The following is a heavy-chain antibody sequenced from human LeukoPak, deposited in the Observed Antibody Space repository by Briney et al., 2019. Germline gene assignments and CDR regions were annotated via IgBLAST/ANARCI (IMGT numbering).Heavy chain of an antibody. V-gene: IGHV3-30*18. J-gene: IGHJ5*01. CDR3: AKDQGFDS. Sequence: GGSLRLSCADSGCTFSSYGMHWVRQAPGKGLEWVAVISYDGSNKYYADSVKGRFTISRDNSKNTLYLQMNSLRAEDTAVYYCAKDQGFDSWGQGTLVTVSS. CDR2: ISYDGSNK. CDR1: GCTFSSYG.